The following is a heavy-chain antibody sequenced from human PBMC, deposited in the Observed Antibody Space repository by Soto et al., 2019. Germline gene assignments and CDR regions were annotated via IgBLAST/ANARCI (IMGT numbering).Heavy chain of an antibody. CDR3: ARGGSFYFDY. J-gene: IGHJ4*02. D-gene: IGHD6-6*01. Sequence: GGSLRLSCAASGFAFSSYAMSWVRQAPGKGLEWVSAISGSGSSTYYADSVKGRFTISRDNSKNTLYLQMDSLRAEDMAVYYCARGGSFYFDYWGQGTLVTVSS. CDR1: GFAFSSYA. V-gene: IGHV3-23*01. CDR2: ISGSGSST.